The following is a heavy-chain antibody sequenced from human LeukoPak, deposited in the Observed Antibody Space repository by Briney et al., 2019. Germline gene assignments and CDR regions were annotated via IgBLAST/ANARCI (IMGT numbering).Heavy chain of an antibody. V-gene: IGHV3-23*01. CDR2: ISETSRKT. J-gene: IGHJ4*02. CDR1: GFTFNIYS. D-gene: IGHD5-24*01. CDR3: ARDSRDGYNDY. Sequence: GGSLRLSCAASGFTFNIYSMSWVRQAPKKGLEWVSAISETSRKTYYADPVKGRFTISRDNSKNTLYLQMNSLRAEDTAVYYCARDSRDGYNDYWGQGTLVTVSS.